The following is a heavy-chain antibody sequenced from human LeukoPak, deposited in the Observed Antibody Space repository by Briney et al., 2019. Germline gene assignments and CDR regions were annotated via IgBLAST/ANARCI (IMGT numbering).Heavy chain of an antibody. Sequence: SETLSLTCAVYGGSFSGYYWSWIRQPPGKGLEWIGEINHSGSTNYNPSLKSRVTISVDTSKNQFSLKLSSVTAADTAVYHCARGRLGHYDFWSGYSYPTPHYYMDVWGKGTTVTVSS. J-gene: IGHJ6*03. D-gene: IGHD3-3*01. V-gene: IGHV4-34*01. CDR1: GGSFSGYY. CDR2: INHSGST. CDR3: ARGRLGHYDFWSGYSYPTPHYYMDV.